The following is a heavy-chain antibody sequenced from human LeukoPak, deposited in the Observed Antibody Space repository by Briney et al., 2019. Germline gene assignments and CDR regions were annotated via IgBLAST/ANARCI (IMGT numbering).Heavy chain of an antibody. D-gene: IGHD4-17*01. J-gene: IGHJ6*02. Sequence: SETLPLTCAVYGGSFSDYYWSWIRQPPGKGLEWIGEINHSGSTSYNPSLKSRVTISVDTSKNQFTLKLSSVTVADTSVYYCVAVTNYSGMDVWGQGTTVTVSS. CDR3: VAVTNYSGMDV. CDR1: GGSFSDYY. V-gene: IGHV4-34*01. CDR2: INHSGST.